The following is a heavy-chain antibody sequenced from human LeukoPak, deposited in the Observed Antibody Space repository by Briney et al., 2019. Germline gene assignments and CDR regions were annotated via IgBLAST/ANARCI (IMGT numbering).Heavy chain of an antibody. J-gene: IGHJ4*02. CDR3: ARTGGPQLWLT. D-gene: IGHD5-18*01. Sequence: PGGSLRLSCAASGFTFSDYYMSWIRQAPGKGLEWVSYISSRGDTIYYTDSVKGRFTISRDNAKNSLYLQMNSPRAEDTAVYYCARTGGPQLWLTWGQGTLVTVSS. CDR1: GFTFSDYY. CDR2: ISSRGDTI. V-gene: IGHV3-11*04.